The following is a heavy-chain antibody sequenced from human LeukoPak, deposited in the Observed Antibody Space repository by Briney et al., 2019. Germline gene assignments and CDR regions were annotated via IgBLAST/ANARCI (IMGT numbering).Heavy chain of an antibody. Sequence: PSETLSLTCTVSGGSVSSGSYYWSWIRQPPGKGLEWIGYIYNSGSTNYNPSLKSRITISVDMSKNQFALKLRSVTAADTAIYYCARGPWGNQFDYWGQGTLVTVSS. J-gene: IGHJ4*02. V-gene: IGHV4-61*01. D-gene: IGHD3-16*01. CDR3: ARGPWGNQFDY. CDR2: IYNSGST. CDR1: GGSVSSGSYY.